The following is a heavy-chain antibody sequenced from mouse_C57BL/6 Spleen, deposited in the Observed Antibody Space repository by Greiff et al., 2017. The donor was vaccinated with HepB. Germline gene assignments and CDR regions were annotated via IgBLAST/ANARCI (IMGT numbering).Heavy chain of an antibody. CDR2: IWSGGST. D-gene: IGHD1-1*01. Sequence: VKLMESGPGLVQPSQSLSITCTVSGFSLTSYGVHWVRQSPGKGLEWLGVIWSGGSTDYNAAFISRLSISKDNSKSQDFFKMNSLQADDTAIYYCARNYYGSSYGGYFDYWGQGTTLTVSS. CDR1: GFSLTSYG. J-gene: IGHJ2*01. CDR3: ARNYYGSSYGGYFDY. V-gene: IGHV2-2*01.